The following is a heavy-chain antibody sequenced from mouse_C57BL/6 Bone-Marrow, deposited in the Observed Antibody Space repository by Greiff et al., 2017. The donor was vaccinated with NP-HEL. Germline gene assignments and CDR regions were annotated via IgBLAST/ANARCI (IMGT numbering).Heavy chain of an antibody. CDR3: ARHIDY. V-gene: IGHV5-6*02. CDR2: ISSGGSYT. Sequence: EVKLVESGGDLVKPGGSLKLSCAASGSTFSSYGMSWVRQTPDKRLEWVATISSGGSYTYYPDSVKGRFTISRDNAKNTLYLQMSSLKSEDTAMYYCARHIDYWGQGTTLTVSS. J-gene: IGHJ2*01. CDR1: GSTFSSYG.